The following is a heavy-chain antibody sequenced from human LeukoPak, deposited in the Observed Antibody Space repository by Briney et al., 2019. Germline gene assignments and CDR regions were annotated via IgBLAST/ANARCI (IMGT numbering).Heavy chain of an antibody. J-gene: IGHJ4*02. Sequence: GGSLRLSCAASGFTFSSYSMNWVRQAPGKGPEWVSSISSSSSYIYYADSVKGRFTISRDNAKNSLYLQMNSLRAEDTAVYYCARATVDDYVWGSYRYAAFDYWGQGTLVTVSS. D-gene: IGHD3-16*02. CDR1: GFTFSSYS. CDR2: ISSSSSYI. V-gene: IGHV3-21*01. CDR3: ARATVDDYVWGSYRYAAFDY.